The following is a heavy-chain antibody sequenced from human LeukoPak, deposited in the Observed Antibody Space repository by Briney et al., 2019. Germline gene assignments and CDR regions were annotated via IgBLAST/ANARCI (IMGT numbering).Heavy chain of an antibody. CDR2: INPNSGGT. CDR3: ARGVYYGSGSYSDY. J-gene: IGHJ4*02. D-gene: IGHD3-10*01. CDR1: GYTFTGYY. Sequence: ASVKVSCKASGYTFTGYYMHWVRQAPGQGLEWMGWINPNSGGTNYAQKFQGRVTMTRDTSISTAYMELSRLRSDDTDVYYCARGVYYGSGSYSDYWGQGTLVTVSS. V-gene: IGHV1-2*02.